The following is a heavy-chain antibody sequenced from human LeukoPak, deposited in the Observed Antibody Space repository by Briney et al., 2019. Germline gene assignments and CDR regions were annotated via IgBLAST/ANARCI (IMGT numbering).Heavy chain of an antibody. Sequence: GSLRLSCEASGFTFSNYWMSWVRQPPGKGLEWIGEISHSGSTYYNPSLKSRVTVSVDTSKNQFSLRLSSVTAADTAVYYCARGGLDTRRGGYFDYWGQGILVTVSS. J-gene: IGHJ4*02. CDR3: ARGGLDTRRGGYFDY. CDR1: GFTFSNYW. CDR2: ISHSGST. D-gene: IGHD5-18*01. V-gene: IGHV4-34*01.